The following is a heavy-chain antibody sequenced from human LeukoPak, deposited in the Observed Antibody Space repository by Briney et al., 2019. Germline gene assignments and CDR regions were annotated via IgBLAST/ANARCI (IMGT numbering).Heavy chain of an antibody. J-gene: IGHJ3*02. CDR3: ARSGVFTGYDAFDI. D-gene: IGHD6-13*01. CDR1: GGSINISY. V-gene: IGHV4-59*08. CDR2: IYYRGST. Sequence: SETLSLTCTVSGGSINISYWSWIRQPPGKGLEWIEYIYYRGSTNYNPSLKSRVTISVDTSKNQYSLKLSSVTAADTAVYYCARSGVFTGYDAFDIWGQGTRVTVSS.